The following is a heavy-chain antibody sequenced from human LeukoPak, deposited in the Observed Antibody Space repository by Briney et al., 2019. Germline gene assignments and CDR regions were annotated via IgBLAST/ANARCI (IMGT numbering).Heavy chain of an antibody. Sequence: PSETPSLTCAVSGDSISDKYWWRWVRQFPDKGLEWIGEVYRSGGTSYNPSLKSRVTVSIDYSKNQFSLNLRSVTAADTAVYYCGRHANGDSSAAFDLWGQGTMVFVSS. CDR1: GDSISDKYW. CDR3: GRHANGDSSAAFDL. J-gene: IGHJ3*01. CDR2: VYRSGGT. D-gene: IGHD2-8*01. V-gene: IGHV4-4*02.